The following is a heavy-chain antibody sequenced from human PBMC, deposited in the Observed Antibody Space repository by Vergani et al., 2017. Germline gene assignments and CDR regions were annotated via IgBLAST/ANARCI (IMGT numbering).Heavy chain of an antibody. CDR1: GGTFSSYA. V-gene: IGHV1-69*01. J-gene: IGHJ3*02. CDR2: IIPIFGTA. D-gene: IGHD4-23*01. Sequence: QVQLVQSGAEVKKPGSSVKVSCKASGGTFSSYAISWVRQAPGQGLEWMGGIIPIFGTANYAQKFQGRVTITADVSTSTAYMELSSLRSEDTAVYYCARRAEYYYGGNSGAFDIWGQGTMVTVSS. CDR3: ARRAEYYYGGNSGAFDI.